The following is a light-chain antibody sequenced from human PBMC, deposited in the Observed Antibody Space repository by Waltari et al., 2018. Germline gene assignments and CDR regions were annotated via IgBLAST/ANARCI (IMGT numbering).Light chain of an antibody. CDR3: AAWDDSLNGHWV. V-gene: IGLV1-44*01. CDR1: TSNIGSNL. CDR2: RSD. Sequence: QSVLTQPPSASGTPGQRGTISCSGSTSNIGSNLVNWYQQLPGKAPKLLIYRSDQRPSGVPDRFSGSKSGTSASLAISGLQSEDEADYYCAAWDDSLNGHWVFGGGTKVTVL. J-gene: IGLJ3*02.